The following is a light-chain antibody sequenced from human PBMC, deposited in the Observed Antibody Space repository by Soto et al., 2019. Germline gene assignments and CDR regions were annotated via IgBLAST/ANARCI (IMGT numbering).Light chain of an antibody. CDR2: AAS. Sequence: DIQMTQSPSSLSASVGDRVTITCRASQSINSYLNWYQQKPGKAPKLLIYAASSLQGGVPSRFSGSGSGTDFPLTINSLQPEDFATYYCQQSYSTLRTFGQGTKVEIK. J-gene: IGKJ1*01. V-gene: IGKV1-39*01. CDR3: QQSYSTLRT. CDR1: QSINSY.